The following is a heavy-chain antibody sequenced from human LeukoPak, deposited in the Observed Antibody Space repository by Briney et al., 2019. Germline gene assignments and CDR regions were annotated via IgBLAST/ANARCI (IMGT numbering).Heavy chain of an antibody. D-gene: IGHD3-22*01. V-gene: IGHV3-11*04. J-gene: IGHJ4*02. CDR1: GFTFSDYY. CDR2: ISSSGSTI. CDR3: ARAGPLGVWLSYFDY. Sequence: PGGSLRLSXAASGFTFSDYYMSWIRQAPGKGLEWVSYISSSGSTIYYADSVKGRFTISRDNAKNSLYLQMNSLRAEDTAVYYCARAGPLGVWLSYFDYWGQGTLVTVSS.